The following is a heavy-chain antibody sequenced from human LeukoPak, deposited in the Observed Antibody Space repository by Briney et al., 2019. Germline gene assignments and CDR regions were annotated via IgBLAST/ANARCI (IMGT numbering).Heavy chain of an antibody. J-gene: IGHJ6*03. CDR2: IYYSGST. Sequence: SETLSLTCTVYGGSISSYYWSWIRQPPGKGLEWIGYIYYSGSTNYNPSLKSRVTISVDTSKNQFSLKLRSVTAADTAVYYCARGWFGELFSPGYYYYMDVWGKGTTVTISS. CDR3: ARGWFGELFSPGYYYYMDV. V-gene: IGHV4-59*01. CDR1: GGSISSYY. D-gene: IGHD3-10*01.